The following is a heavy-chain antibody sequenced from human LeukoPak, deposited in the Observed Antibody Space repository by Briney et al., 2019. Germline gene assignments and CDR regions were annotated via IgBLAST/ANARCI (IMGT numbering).Heavy chain of an antibody. CDR2: IYTSGST. Sequence: SETLSLTCAVYGGSFSGYYWSRIRQPAGKGLEWIGRIYTSGSTNYNPSLKSRVTISVDTSKNQFSLKLSSVTAADTAVYYCARLRFLEWFHRGPYYFDYWGQGTLVTVSS. CDR1: GGSFSGYY. D-gene: IGHD3-3*01. CDR3: ARLRFLEWFHRGPYYFDY. J-gene: IGHJ4*02. V-gene: IGHV4-59*10.